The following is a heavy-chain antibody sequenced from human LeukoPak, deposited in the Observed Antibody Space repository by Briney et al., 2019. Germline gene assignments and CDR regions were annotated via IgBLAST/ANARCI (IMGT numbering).Heavy chain of an antibody. CDR1: GGSFSGYY. CDR3: ARGFRLADRRFDY. CDR2: SIHSGST. Sequence: PSETLSLTCAVYGGSFSGYYWSWIRLLPGKGLEWIGESIHSGSTNYNPSLKSRVTISVDTSKNQFSLNLTSVTAADTALYYCARGFRLADRRFDYWGLGTLVTVSS. D-gene: IGHD6-19*01. J-gene: IGHJ4*02. V-gene: IGHV4-34*01.